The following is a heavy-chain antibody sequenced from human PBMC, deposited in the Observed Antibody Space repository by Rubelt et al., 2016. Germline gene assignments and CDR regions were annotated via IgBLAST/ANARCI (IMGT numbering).Heavy chain of an antibody. Sequence: QLQLQESGPGLLKPSGTLSLTCTVSGGSISSTTSHWAWIRQPPGKKLEWLGNVNSGGGTYYNPSLRSRVSLFVDTTTNQFSLKSTSVTAADTALYYCARHRAVGLFDSWGQGTLVTVSS. J-gene: IGHJ4*02. CDR1: GGSISSTTSH. CDR3: ARHRAVGLFDS. V-gene: IGHV4-39*01. CDR2: VNSGGGT. D-gene: IGHD1-26*01.